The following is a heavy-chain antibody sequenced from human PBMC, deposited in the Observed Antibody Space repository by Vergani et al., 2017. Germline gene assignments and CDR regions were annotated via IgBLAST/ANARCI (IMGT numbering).Heavy chain of an antibody. CDR3: AKSIIDNGGNDLDS. V-gene: IGHV1-69*02. D-gene: IGHD4-23*01. J-gene: IGHJ4*02. CDR2: IIPILGIV. Sequence: QVQLVQSGAEVKKPGSSVKVSCKVSGGTFSSYTITWVRQAPGQGLEWMGRIIPILGIVNSAQKFLDRVTINADTSTTTAFMELRSLRSEDTAMYYCAKSIIDNGGNDLDSWGQGTLVTVSS. CDR1: GGTFSSYT.